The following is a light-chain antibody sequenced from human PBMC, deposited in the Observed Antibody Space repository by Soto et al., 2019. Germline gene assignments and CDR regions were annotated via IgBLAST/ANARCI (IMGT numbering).Light chain of an antibody. CDR3: QQRSNWQAAT. V-gene: IGKV3-11*01. CDR1: QSVSSY. Sequence: EIVVTQSPATLSLSPGERATLSCRASQSVSSYLAWYQQKPGQAPRLLIYDASNRATGIPARFSGSGSGTDFTLTISSLEPQDYAVYYCQQRSNWQAATFGAGTKVEIK. CDR2: DAS. J-gene: IGKJ4*01.